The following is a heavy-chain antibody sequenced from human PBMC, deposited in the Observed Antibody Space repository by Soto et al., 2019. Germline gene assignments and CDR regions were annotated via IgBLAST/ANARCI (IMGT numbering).Heavy chain of an antibody. D-gene: IGHD6-6*01. Sequence: ASVKVSCKASGYTFTSYGISWVRQAPGQGLEWMGWISAYNGNTNYAQKLQGRVTMTTDTSTSTAYMELRSLRSDDTAVYYCARDLGLEYSSSSTPYYYYGMDVWGQGTTVTVSS. J-gene: IGHJ6*02. V-gene: IGHV1-18*01. CDR3: ARDLGLEYSSSSTPYYYYGMDV. CDR2: ISAYNGNT. CDR1: GYTFTSYG.